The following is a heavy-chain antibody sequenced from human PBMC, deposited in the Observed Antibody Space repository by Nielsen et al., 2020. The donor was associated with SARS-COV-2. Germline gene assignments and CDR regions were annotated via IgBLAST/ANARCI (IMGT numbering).Heavy chain of an antibody. J-gene: IGHJ6*02. Sequence: ASVKVSCKASGYTFTGYYIQWVRQAPGQGLEWMGRINPNTSGTTSALNFQGRVTMTRDTSTSTVYIELSRLRSDDTAVYYCARCRQIAARYYGMEVWGQGTTVTVSS. CDR3: ARCRQIAARYYGMEV. D-gene: IGHD6-13*01. V-gene: IGHV1-2*06. CDR1: GYTFTGYY. CDR2: INPNTSGT.